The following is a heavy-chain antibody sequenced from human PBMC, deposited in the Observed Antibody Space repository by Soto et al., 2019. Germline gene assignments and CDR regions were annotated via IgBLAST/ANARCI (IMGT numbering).Heavy chain of an antibody. J-gene: IGHJ6*02. CDR3: ARTDRDFYGLDV. V-gene: IGHV3-13*05. Sequence: EVQLVESGGGLVQPGGSLRLSCEASGFTFRNYDMHWVRQGTGKGLEWVSGISAAGDPDYADSVEGRFTISSENAQNSFFLQMNSLRVGDTAVYYCARTDRDFYGLDVWGQGTTVSVSS. CDR2: ISAAGDP. CDR1: GFTFRNYD.